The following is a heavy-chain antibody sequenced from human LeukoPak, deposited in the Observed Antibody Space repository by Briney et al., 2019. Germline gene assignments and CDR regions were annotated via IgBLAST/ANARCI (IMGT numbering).Heavy chain of an antibody. Sequence: SETLSLTCAVSGGSFSGYYWSWMRQPPGKGLEWIGENNHSGSTNYNPSLKSRVTISVDTSKNQLSLKPSSVTAADTAVYYCARVYVDIVATSFGNWFDPRGQGTLVTVSS. CDR2: NNHSGST. CDR1: GGSFSGYY. D-gene: IGHD5-12*01. CDR3: ARVYVDIVATSFGNWFDP. V-gene: IGHV4-34*01. J-gene: IGHJ5*02.